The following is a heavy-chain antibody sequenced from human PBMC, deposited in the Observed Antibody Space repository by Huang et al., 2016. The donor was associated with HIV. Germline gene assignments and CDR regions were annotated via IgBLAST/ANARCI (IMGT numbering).Heavy chain of an antibody. CDR1: GFKFSNYW. CDR2: IKIDGRTT. CDR3: ARAGGFEI. J-gene: IGHJ3*02. D-gene: IGHD2-15*01. Sequence: EEHLVESGGGLVEPGGSFRRSCEASGFKFSNYWMQWVRQAPGKGLMWVSRIKIDGRTTDYADSVKGRFTISRDNAKNTLYLQMSSLTAEDTAIYYCARAGGFEIWGQGTVVTVSS. V-gene: IGHV3-74*01.